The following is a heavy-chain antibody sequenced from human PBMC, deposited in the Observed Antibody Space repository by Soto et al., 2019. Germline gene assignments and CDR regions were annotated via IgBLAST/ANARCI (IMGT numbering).Heavy chain of an antibody. Sequence: ASVKVSCKASGYTFTSYAMHWVRQAPGQRLEWMGWINAGNGNTKYSQKFQGRVTITRDTSASTAYMELSSLRSEDTAVYYCARDFAIVGATSLFYGMDVWGQGTTVTVSS. CDR3: ARDFAIVGATSLFYGMDV. J-gene: IGHJ6*02. V-gene: IGHV1-3*01. CDR1: GYTFTSYA. D-gene: IGHD1-26*01. CDR2: INAGNGNT.